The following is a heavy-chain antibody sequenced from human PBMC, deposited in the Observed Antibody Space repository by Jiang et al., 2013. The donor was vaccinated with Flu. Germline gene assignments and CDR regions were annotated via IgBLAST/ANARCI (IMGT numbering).Heavy chain of an antibody. V-gene: IGHV4-34*01. J-gene: IGHJ4*02. CDR2: ISHSGST. Sequence: SLTCAVYGGSFSGYYWSWIRQPPGKGLEWIGEISHSGSTNYNPSLKSRVTISVDTSKNQFSLKLSSVTAADTAVYYCARRPSRVEGYSYGYYRGSRFDYWGQGTLVTVSS. CDR3: ARRPSRVEGYSYGYYRGSRFDY. CDR1: GGSFSGYY. D-gene: IGHD5-18*01.